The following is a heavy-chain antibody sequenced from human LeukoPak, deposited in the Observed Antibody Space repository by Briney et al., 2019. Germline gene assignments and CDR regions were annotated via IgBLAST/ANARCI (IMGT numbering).Heavy chain of an antibody. D-gene: IGHD3-3*01. CDR3: ARGIYDFWSGYRYYFDY. J-gene: IGHJ4*02. CDR2: INHSGST. Sequence: SETLSLTCAVYGGSFSGYYWSWIRQPPGKGLEGIGEINHSGSTNYNPSLKSRVTISVDTSKNQFSLKLSSVTAADTAVYYCARGIYDFWSGYRYYFDYWGQGTLVTVSS. CDR1: GGSFSGYY. V-gene: IGHV4-34*01.